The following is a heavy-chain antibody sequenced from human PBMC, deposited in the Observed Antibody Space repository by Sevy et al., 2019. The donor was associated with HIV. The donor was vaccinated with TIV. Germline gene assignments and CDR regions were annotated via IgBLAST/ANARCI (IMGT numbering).Heavy chain of an antibody. CDR2: IIPIFGTA. CDR3: ARDRYYDSSGMGGWSNYYYYGMDV. V-gene: IGHV1-69*13. CDR1: GGTFSSYA. Sequence: ASVKVSCKASGGTFSSYAISWVRQAPGQGLEWMGGIIPIFGTANYAQKFQGRVTITADESTSTAYMELSSLRSEDTDVYYCARDRYYDSSGMGGWSNYYYYGMDVWGQGTTVTVSS. D-gene: IGHD3-22*01. J-gene: IGHJ6*02.